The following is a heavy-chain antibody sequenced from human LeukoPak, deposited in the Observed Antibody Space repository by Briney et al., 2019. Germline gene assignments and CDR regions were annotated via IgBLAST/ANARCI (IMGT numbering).Heavy chain of an antibody. J-gene: IGHJ6*03. CDR3: AREIGGGDYYYYYYMDV. D-gene: IGHD2-21*02. Sequence: GGSLRLSCAASGFSFNTYNMNWVRQAPGKGLERISSISTASIYIYYADSVKGRFTISRDNAKNSLYLQMNSLRAEDTAVYYCAREIGGGDYYYYYYMDVWGKGTTVSVSS. V-gene: IGHV3-21*06. CDR2: ISTASIYI. CDR1: GFSFNTYN.